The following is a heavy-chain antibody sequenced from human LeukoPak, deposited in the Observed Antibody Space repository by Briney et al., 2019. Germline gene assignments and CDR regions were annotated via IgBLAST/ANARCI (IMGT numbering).Heavy chain of an antibody. D-gene: IGHD5-24*01. Sequence: SETLSLTCTVSGGSLSSSSYHWGWVRQPPGQGLEWLGRIYYTGGTYYNPSLKSRVTISVDMSKNQFSVKLSSVTAADTAVYYCARLRVEMAAYAFDIWGQGTKVTVSS. J-gene: IGHJ3*02. V-gene: IGHV4-39*01. CDR2: IYYTGGT. CDR3: ARLRVEMAAYAFDI. CDR1: GGSLSSSSYH.